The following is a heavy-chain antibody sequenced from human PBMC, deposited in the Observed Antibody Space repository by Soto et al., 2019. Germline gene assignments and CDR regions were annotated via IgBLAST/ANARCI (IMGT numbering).Heavy chain of an antibody. CDR2: INPNSGGT. D-gene: IGHD2-2*01. V-gene: IGHV1-2*04. Sequence: GASVKVSCKASGYTFTGYYMHWVRQAPGQRLEWMGWINPNSGGTNYAQKFQGWVTMTRDTSISTAYMELSRLRSDDTAVYYCARTHCLSTSCYSPYYYYGMDVWGQGTTVTVS. CDR1: GYTFTGYY. J-gene: IGHJ6*02. CDR3: ARTHCLSTSCYSPYYYYGMDV.